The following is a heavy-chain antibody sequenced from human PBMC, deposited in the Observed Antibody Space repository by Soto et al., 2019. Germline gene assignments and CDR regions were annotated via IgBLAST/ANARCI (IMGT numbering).Heavy chain of an antibody. V-gene: IGHV3-13*01. CDR1: GFTFSSYD. D-gene: IGHD1-20*01. J-gene: IGHJ6*03. CDR3: ARGGRDNWNLAHYYYMDV. CDR2: IGTAGDT. Sequence: GGSLRLSCAASGFTFSSYDMHWVRQATGKGLEWVSAIGTAGDTYYPGSVKGRFTISRENAKNSLYLQMNSLRAGDTAVYYCARGGRDNWNLAHYYYMDVWGKGTTVTVSS.